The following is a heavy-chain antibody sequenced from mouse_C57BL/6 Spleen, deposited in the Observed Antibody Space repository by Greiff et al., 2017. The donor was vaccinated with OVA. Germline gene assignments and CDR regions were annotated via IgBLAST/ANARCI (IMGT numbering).Heavy chain of an antibody. CDR3: ARNPPYYGNYAMDY. CDR2: ISGCGGNT. J-gene: IGHJ4*01. Sequence: EVKLVESGGGLVKPGGSLKLSCAASGFTFSSYTMSWVRQTPEKRLEWVATISGCGGNTSYPDSVKGRFTFSRANAKTTLYLQMSSLRSEDTALYYCARNPPYYGNYAMDYWGQGTSVTVSS. CDR1: GFTFSSYT. V-gene: IGHV5-9*01. D-gene: IGHD1-2*01.